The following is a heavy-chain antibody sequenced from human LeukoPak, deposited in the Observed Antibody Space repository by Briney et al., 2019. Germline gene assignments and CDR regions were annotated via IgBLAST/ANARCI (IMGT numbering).Heavy chain of an antibody. CDR3: ARESSGTYYFDY. V-gene: IGHV4-39*07. CDR2: IYYSGST. Sequence: PSETLSLTCTVSGGSISSSSYYWGWIRQPPGKGLEWIGSIYYSGSTYYNPSLKSRVTISVDTSKNQFSLKLSSVTAADTAVYYCARESSGTYYFDYWGQGILVTVSS. CDR1: GGSISSSSYY. D-gene: IGHD6-19*01. J-gene: IGHJ4*02.